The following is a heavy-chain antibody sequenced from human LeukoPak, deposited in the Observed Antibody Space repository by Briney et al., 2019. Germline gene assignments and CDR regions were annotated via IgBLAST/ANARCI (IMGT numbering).Heavy chain of an antibody. CDR2: ISSSGSTI. Sequence: GGSLRLSCAASGFTFSDYYMSWIRQAPGKGLEWVSYISSSGSTIYSADSVKGRFTISRDNAKNPLYLQMNSLRAEDSAVYYCARFYFGSGRPTQLDYWGQGTLVTVSS. V-gene: IGHV3-11*01. CDR1: GFTFSDYY. CDR3: ARFYFGSGRPTQLDY. D-gene: IGHD3-10*01. J-gene: IGHJ4*02.